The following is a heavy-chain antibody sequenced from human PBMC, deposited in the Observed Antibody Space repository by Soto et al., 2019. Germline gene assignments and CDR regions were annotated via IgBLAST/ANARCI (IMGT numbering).Heavy chain of an antibody. Sequence: PSETLSLTCIVSGGSISSNRHHGGWIRQPPGKGLEWIGSIYYNGSTYYNPSLKSRVTISVDTSNNQFSLKLSSVTAADTAVYYCATDYNKNWFYYWGQGTLVTVSS. D-gene: IGHD4-4*01. CDR3: ATDYNKNWFYY. V-gene: IGHV4-39*01. CDR2: IYYNGST. J-gene: IGHJ5*01. CDR1: GGSISSNRHH.